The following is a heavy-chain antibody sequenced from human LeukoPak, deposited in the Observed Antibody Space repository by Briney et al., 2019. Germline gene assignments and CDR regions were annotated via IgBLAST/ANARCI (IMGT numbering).Heavy chain of an antibody. J-gene: IGHJ4*01. Sequence: PTETLSLTCTVPGSSINNNFWTWIRQPPGKGLEWIGHIYPTGSANYNPSLKSRVLISGDTSKNQISLKLTSVTAADTAVYFCARHRDYDTWGHGTLVTVSS. CDR2: IYPTGSA. CDR1: GSSINNNF. V-gene: IGHV4-59*08. D-gene: IGHD3-16*01. CDR3: ARHRDYDT.